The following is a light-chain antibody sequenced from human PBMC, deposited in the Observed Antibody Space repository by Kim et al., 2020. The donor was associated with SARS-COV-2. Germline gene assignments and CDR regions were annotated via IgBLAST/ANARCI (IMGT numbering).Light chain of an antibody. V-gene: IGKV3D-15*01. CDR2: GAS. Sequence: VSPGERATLSCRASQSVSSTLAWYQQRPGQAPSLLIHGASTRATGISARFSGSGSGTEFTLTISSLQSEDFGVYYCQQYYSWPWTFGQGTKVDIK. CDR3: QQYYSWPWT. CDR1: QSVSST. J-gene: IGKJ1*01.